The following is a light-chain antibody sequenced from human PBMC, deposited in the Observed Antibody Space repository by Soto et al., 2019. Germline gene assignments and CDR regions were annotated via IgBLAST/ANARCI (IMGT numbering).Light chain of an antibody. CDR1: QGINNY. CDR3: QQLNTYPLT. Sequence: DIQVTQSPSFLSASVGDRVTITCRASQGINNYLAWYQQKPGKPPKLLIYDAFTLQSGVPSRFSGSRSGTEFSLTISSLQPEDFATYYCQQLNTYPLTFGPGTKVDIK. CDR2: DAF. V-gene: IGKV1-9*01. J-gene: IGKJ3*01.